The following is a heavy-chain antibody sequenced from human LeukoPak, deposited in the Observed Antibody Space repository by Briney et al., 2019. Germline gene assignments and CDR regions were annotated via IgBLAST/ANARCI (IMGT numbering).Heavy chain of an antibody. CDR3: ASGVPAAPRRAFDY. CDR2: ISSSSSYI. D-gene: IGHD2-2*01. Sequence: GGSLRLSCAASGFTFSSYSMNWVRQAPGKGLEWVSSISSSSSYIYYADSVKGRFTISRDNAKNSLYLQMNSLRADDTAVYYCASGVPAAPRRAFDYWGQGALVTVSS. CDR1: GFTFSSYS. J-gene: IGHJ4*02. V-gene: IGHV3-21*01.